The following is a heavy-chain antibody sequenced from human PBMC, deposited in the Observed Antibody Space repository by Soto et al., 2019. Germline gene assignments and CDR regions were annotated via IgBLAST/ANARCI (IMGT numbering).Heavy chain of an antibody. CDR2: IYYSGST. CDR1: GGSISSYY. D-gene: IGHD3-10*01. J-gene: IGHJ5*02. V-gene: IGHV4-59*01. CDR3: ARALTYGSGSIWSDP. Sequence: SETLSLTCTVSGGSISSYYWSWIRQPPGKGLEWIGYIYYSGSTNYNPSLKSRVTISVDTSKNQFSLKLSSVTAADTAVYYCARALTYGSGSIWSDPWGQGTLVTVSS.